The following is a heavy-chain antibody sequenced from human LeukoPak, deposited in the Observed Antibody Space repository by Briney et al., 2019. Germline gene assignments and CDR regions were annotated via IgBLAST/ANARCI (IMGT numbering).Heavy chain of an antibody. CDR2: IIPIFGTA. CDR3: ARTVVVPAATSSYNYYMDV. V-gene: IGHV1-69*01. CDR1: GGTFSSYA. D-gene: IGHD2-2*01. J-gene: IGHJ6*03. Sequence: GSSVKVSCKASGGTFSSYAISWVRQAPGQGLEWMGGIIPIFGTANYAQKFQGRVTITADESTSTAYMELSSLGSEDTAVYYCARTVVVPAATSSYNYYMDVWGKGTTVTVSS.